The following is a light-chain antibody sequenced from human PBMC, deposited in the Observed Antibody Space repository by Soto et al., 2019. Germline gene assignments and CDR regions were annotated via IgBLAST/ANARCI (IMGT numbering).Light chain of an antibody. V-gene: IGKV1-5*01. CDR3: QQYNSYPWT. CDR2: DAS. CDR1: QSISSW. J-gene: IGKJ1*01. Sequence: DIQMTQSPSIPSASVGDRVTITCRASQSISSWLAWYQQKPGKAPKLLIYDASSLESGVPSRFSGSGSGTEFTLTISSLQPDDFATYYCQQYNSYPWTFGQGTKVDI.